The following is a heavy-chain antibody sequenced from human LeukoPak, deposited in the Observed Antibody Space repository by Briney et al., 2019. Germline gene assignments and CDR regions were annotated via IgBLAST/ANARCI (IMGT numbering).Heavy chain of an antibody. CDR1: GFSLSTSGVG. CDR2: IYWDDDK. V-gene: IGHV2-5*02. J-gene: IGHJ4*02. D-gene: IGHD3-3*01. CDR3: AHSLFYYDFWSAPTSDYFDY. Sequence: SGPTLVKPTQTLTLTCTFSGFSLSTSGVGVGWIRQPPGKALEWLALIYWDDDKRYSPSLKSRLTITKDTSKNQVVLTMTNMDPVDTATYYCAHSLFYYDFWSAPTSDYFDYWGQGTLVTVSS.